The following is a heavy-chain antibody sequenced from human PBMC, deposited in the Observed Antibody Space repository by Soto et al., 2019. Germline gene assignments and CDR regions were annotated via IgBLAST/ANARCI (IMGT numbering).Heavy chain of an antibody. CDR3: ARSQAPVFEGIGLPTNWFDP. CDR1: GFSLSTSGVG. CDR2: IYWDDDK. D-gene: IGHD2-8*01. V-gene: IGHV2-5*02. J-gene: IGHJ5*02. Sequence: QITLKESGPTLVKPTQTLTLTCTFSGFSLSTSGVGVGWIRQPPGKALEWLALIYWDDDKRYSPSLKSRLTITKDTSKNPVVLTMTNMDPVDTATYYCARSQAPVFEGIGLPTNWFDPWGQGTLVTVSS.